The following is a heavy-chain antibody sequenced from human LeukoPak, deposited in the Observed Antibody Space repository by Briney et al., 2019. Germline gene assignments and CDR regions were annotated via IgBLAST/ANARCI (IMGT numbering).Heavy chain of an antibody. CDR3: ARDTFTNGYYGAYYYYMDV. J-gene: IGHJ6*03. V-gene: IGHV1-18*01. Sequence: ASVKVSCKASGYTLTSYGISWVRQAPGQGLEWMGWISTYNVHTNYTQKFQGRLTLTTDPSTSTAYMELRNLRSDDTAVYYCARDTFTNGYYGAYYYYMDVWGQGTTVTVSS. CDR1: GYTLTSYG. CDR2: ISTYNVHT. D-gene: IGHD2-8*01.